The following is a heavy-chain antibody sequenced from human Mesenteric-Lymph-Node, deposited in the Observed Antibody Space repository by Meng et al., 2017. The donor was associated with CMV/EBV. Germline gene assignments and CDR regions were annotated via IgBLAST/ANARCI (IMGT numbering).Heavy chain of an antibody. D-gene: IGHD3-10*01. CDR1: GFTFRDYY. J-gene: IGHJ4*02. CDR3: AKAIQGRNYFDY. V-gene: IGHV3-23*01. CDR2: ISGSGHGI. Sequence: GESLKISCAASGFTFRDYYMTWIRQAPGKGLEWVAHISGSGHGIAYADSVKGRFTISRDNSKNTLYLQMNSLRAEDTAVYYCAKAIQGRNYFDYWGQGTLVTVSS.